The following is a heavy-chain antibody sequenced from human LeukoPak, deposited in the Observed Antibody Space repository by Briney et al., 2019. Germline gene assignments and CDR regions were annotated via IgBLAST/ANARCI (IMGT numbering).Heavy chain of an antibody. Sequence: PSETLSLTCTISGGSISSYYWSWIRQPPGKGLEWIGYIYYSGSTNYNPSLKSRVTISVDTSKNQFSLKLSSVTAADTAVYYCARESGGMLYWGKGTLVTVSS. CDR1: GGSISSYY. D-gene: IGHD1-14*01. J-gene: IGHJ4*02. V-gene: IGHV4-59*01. CDR2: IYYSGST. CDR3: ARESGGMLY.